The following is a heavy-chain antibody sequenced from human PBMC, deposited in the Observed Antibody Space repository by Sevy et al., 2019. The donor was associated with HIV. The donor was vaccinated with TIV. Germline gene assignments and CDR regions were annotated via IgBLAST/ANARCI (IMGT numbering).Heavy chain of an antibody. CDR1: GYTFNSFG. V-gene: IGHV1-18*04. J-gene: IGHJ6*01. CDR2: ISAYDGNT. Sequence: ASVKVSCKTSGYTFNSFGINWVRQAPGQGLQWVGWISAYDGNTKFVQNLQGRVSMTTETSTSTVYMELKNLRSDDTAVYYCARDSIPLVQGIIITPYYDGTDVWGQGTTVTVSS. D-gene: IGHD3-10*01. CDR3: ARDSIPLVQGIIITPYYDGTDV.